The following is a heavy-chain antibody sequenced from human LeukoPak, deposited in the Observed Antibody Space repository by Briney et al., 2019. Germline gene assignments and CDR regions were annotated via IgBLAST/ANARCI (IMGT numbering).Heavy chain of an antibody. CDR2: LYSGGNR. D-gene: IGHD4-17*01. CDR1: GFNVSNNY. J-gene: IGHJ4*02. Sequence: PGGSLRLSCAGSGFNVSNNYMSWVRQAPGKGLEWVSILYSGGNRYYADSVKGRFTISRDDSKNTLYLLMSSLRVEDTAVYYCAIQWGLRNFDHWGQGTLVTVSS. CDR3: AIQWGLRNFDH. V-gene: IGHV3-53*01.